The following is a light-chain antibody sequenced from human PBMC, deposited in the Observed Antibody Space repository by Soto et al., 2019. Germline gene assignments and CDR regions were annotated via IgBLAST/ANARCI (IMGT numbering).Light chain of an antibody. V-gene: IGLV2-23*03. J-gene: IGLJ3*02. CDR2: EGS. CDR3: CSYAGSSTFEV. CDR1: SSDVGSSNL. Sequence: QSALTQPASVSGSPGQSITISCTGTSSDVGSSNLVSWYQQHPGKAPKLMIYEGSKRPSGVSNRFSGSKSVNTASLTISGLQAEDEADYYCCSYAGSSTFEVFGGGTKLTVL.